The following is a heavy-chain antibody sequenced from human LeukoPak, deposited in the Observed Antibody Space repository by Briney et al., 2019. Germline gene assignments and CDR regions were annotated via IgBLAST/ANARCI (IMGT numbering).Heavy chain of an antibody. V-gene: IGHV1-3*01. CDR1: GYTFTSYA. D-gene: IGHD1-26*01. CDR2: INAGNGNT. J-gene: IGHJ6*03. Sequence: RASVKVSCKASGYTFTSYAMHWVRQAPGQRLEWMGWINAGNGNTKYSQEFQGRVTMTTDTSTSTAYMELRSLRSDDTAVYYCARVLQWGGTFPYYMDVWGKGTTVTISS. CDR3: ARVLQWGGTFPYYMDV.